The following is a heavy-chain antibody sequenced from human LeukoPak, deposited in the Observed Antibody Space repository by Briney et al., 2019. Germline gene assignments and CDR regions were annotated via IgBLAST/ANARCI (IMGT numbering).Heavy chain of an antibody. V-gene: IGHV3-48*03. CDR1: GFTFSSYE. CDR2: ISSSGSTI. Sequence: PGGSLRLSCAASGFTFSSYEMNWVRQAPGKGLEWVSYISSSGSTIYYADSVKGRFTISRDNAKNSLYLQMNSLRAEDTAVYYCASLGVDDFWSGQLDYWGQEPWSPSPQ. CDR3: ASLGVDDFWSGQLDY. D-gene: IGHD3-3*01. J-gene: IGHJ4*01.